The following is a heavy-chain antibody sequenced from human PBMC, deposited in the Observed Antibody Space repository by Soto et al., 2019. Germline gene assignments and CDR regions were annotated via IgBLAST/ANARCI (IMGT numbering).Heavy chain of an antibody. CDR3: ARLRGVDSSGYYYYSSSGMDV. CDR2: IYYSGST. J-gene: IGHJ6*02. CDR1: CAAIGKLF. Sequence: TPSPDWSCRCAAIGKLFRRRTPAAPRKGLGVIGYIYYSGSTNYNPSLKSRVTISVDTSKNQFSLKLSSVTAADTAVYYCARLRGVDSSGYYYYSSSGMDVWGQGTTVTVSS. V-gene: IGHV4-59*08. D-gene: IGHD3-22*01.